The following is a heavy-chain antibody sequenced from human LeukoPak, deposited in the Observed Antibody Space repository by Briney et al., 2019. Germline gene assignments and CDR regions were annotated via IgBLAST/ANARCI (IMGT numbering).Heavy chain of an antibody. CDR1: DGSINTPNYY. Sequence: SETLSLTCTVSDGSINTPNYYWSWIRQPAGKGLEWIGRIYTSGTTHYNPSLKSRVTMSVDTSKNQFSLNLSSVTAADTAVYYCARFSSIAAAFDYWGLGTLVTVSS. D-gene: IGHD6-13*01. J-gene: IGHJ4*02. CDR2: IYTSGTT. V-gene: IGHV4-61*02. CDR3: ARFSSIAAAFDY.